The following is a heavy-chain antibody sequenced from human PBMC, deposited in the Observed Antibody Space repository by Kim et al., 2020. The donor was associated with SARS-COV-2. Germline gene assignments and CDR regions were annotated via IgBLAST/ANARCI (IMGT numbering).Heavy chain of an antibody. D-gene: IGHD3-10*01. V-gene: IGHV3-23*01. CDR1: GFTFSSYA. J-gene: IGHJ5*02. CDR2: ISGSGGST. CDR3: AKADLWFGELDGVDP. Sequence: GGSLRLSCAASGFTFSSYAMSWVRQAPGKGLEWVSAISGSGGSTYYADSVKGRFTISRDNSKNTLYLQMNSLRAEDTAVYYCAKADLWFGELDGVDPWGQGTLVTVSS.